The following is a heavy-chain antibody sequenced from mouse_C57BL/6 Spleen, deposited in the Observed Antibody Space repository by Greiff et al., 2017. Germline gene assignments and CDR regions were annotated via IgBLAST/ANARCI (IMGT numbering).Heavy chain of an antibody. D-gene: IGHD2-3*01. CDR3: ARHGGIYDGYYVRFAY. Sequence: DVMLVESGGDLVKPGGSLKLSCAASGFTFSSYGMSWVRQTPDKRLEWVATISSGGSYTYYPDSVKGRFTISRDNAKNTLYLQMSSLKSEDTAMYYCARHGGIYDGYYVRFAYWGQGTLVTVSA. CDR1: GFTFSSYG. CDR2: ISSGGSYT. V-gene: IGHV5-6*02. J-gene: IGHJ3*01.